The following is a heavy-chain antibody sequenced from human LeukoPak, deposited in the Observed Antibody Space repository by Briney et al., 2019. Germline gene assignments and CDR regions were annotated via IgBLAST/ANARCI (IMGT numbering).Heavy chain of an antibody. V-gene: IGHV1-69*13. CDR3: ARNGVVVTDKEFDY. Sequence: ASVKVSCKASGGTFSSYAISWVRQAPRQGLEWMGGIIPIFGTANYAQKFQGRVTITADESTSTAYMELSSLRSEDTAVYYCARNGVVVTDKEFDYWGQGTLVTVSS. J-gene: IGHJ4*02. CDR2: IIPIFGTA. D-gene: IGHD2-15*01. CDR1: GGTFSSYA.